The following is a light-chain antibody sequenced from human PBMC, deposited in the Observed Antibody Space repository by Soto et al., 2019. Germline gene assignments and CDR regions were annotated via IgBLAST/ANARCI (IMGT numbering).Light chain of an antibody. V-gene: IGKV1-5*03. Sequence: DIQMTQSPSTLSASVGDRVSITCRASQTISSWLAWYQRKPGKAPKLLIYKASSLESGVPSRFSGSGSGTEFTLTISSLQPDDFASYYCQQYNSNPLTFGGGTKVEIK. CDR3: QQYNSNPLT. CDR2: KAS. CDR1: QTISSW. J-gene: IGKJ4*01.